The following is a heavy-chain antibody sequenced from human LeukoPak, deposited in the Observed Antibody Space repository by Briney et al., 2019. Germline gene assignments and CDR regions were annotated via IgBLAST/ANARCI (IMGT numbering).Heavy chain of an antibody. V-gene: IGHV3-7*01. CDR2: IKEDGSER. J-gene: IGHJ5*02. CDR1: AFIFSGHW. CDR3: ARESPVNWFDP. Sequence: GGSLRLSCEGSAFIFSGHWMNWVRQTPGKGLEWVASIKEDGSERQYVDSVKGRFSISGDNAKNSLYLQMNSLRAEDTAVYYCARESPVNWFDPWGQGTLVTVSS.